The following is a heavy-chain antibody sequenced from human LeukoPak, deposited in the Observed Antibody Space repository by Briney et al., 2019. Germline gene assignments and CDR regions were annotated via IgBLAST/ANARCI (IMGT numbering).Heavy chain of an antibody. Sequence: GGSLRLSCAASGFTFSSYAMSWVRQAPGKGLEWVSAISGSGGSTYYADSVKGRFTIPRDNSKNTLYLQMNSLRAEDTAVYYCAKDSKWFGELLFDYWGQGTLVTVSS. D-gene: IGHD3-10*01. CDR2: ISGSGGST. V-gene: IGHV3-23*01. CDR3: AKDSKWFGELLFDY. J-gene: IGHJ4*02. CDR1: GFTFSSYA.